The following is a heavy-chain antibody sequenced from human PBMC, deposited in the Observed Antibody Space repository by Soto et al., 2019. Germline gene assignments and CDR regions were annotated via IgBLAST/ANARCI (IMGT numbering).Heavy chain of an antibody. CDR1: GGSISSGAYY. Sequence: QVQLQESGPGLVKPSQTLSLTCAVSGGSISSGAYYWSWIRQHPGKGLEWIGYIYYSGGTYYNPSLKIRVTISVDTSKNQFSLKLSSVTAADTAVYYCAREEGGGYDHRWFDPWGQGTLVTVSS. D-gene: IGHD5-12*01. CDR2: IYYSGGT. J-gene: IGHJ5*02. V-gene: IGHV4-31*11. CDR3: AREEGGGYDHRWFDP.